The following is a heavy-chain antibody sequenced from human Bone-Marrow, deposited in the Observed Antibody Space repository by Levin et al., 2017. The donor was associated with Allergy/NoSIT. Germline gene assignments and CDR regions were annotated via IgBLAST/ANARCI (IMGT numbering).Heavy chain of an antibody. D-gene: IGHD4-17*01. CDR3: ARGRPVTLPPFDH. CDR1: GYTFTDHY. CDR2: VNVETGGT. V-gene: IGHV1-2*02. J-gene: IGHJ4*02. Sequence: PRASVKVSCKASGYTFTDHYIHWVRQAPGQGLEWMGWVNVETGGTKSAQNFQGRVSMTRDTSITTAFLELTSLRADDTGIYFCARGRPVTLPPFDHWGQGTQVFVSS.